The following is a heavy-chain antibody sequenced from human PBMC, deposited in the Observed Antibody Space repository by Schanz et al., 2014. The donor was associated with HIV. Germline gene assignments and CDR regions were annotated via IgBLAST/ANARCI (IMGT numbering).Heavy chain of an antibody. CDR1: GFSFNNYG. J-gene: IGHJ6*02. CDR3: AKDRNYYDSRFLGKGNYYYYYGMDV. V-gene: IGHV3-30*18. D-gene: IGHD3-22*01. CDR2: MSYDGINK. Sequence: QVQLVESGGGVVQPRRSLRLSCAASGFSFNNYGMHWVRQAPGKGLEWVAVMSYDGINKHYADSVKGRFTISRDNSKNTLYLQIKSLRPEDTAVYYCAKDRNYYDSRFLGKGNYYYYYGMDVWGQGTTVTVSS.